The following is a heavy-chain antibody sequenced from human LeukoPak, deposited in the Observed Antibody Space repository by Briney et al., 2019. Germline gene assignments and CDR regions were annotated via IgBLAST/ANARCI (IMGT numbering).Heavy chain of an antibody. D-gene: IGHD5-12*01. J-gene: IGHJ4*02. CDR1: GGSISNYY. Sequence: AETLSLTCTVSGGSISNYYWTWVRQPPGKGLEWIGFVYYSGSTNYNPFLKSRVTISVDTSNNQFSLKLTSVTAADTAVYYCARAGYSFATGYYFDYWGQGILVTVSS. V-gene: IGHV4-59*08. CDR3: ARAGYSFATGYYFDY. CDR2: VYYSGST.